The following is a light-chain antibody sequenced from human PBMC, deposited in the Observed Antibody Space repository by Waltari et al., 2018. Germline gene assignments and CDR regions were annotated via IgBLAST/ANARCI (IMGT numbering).Light chain of an antibody. CDR2: WAS. CDR1: QSVLYNSNNNNY. J-gene: IGKJ1*01. V-gene: IGKV4-1*01. CDR3: HQYYNTPRT. Sequence: IVMTQSPDSLAVSLGERAPIHCNSSQSVLYNSNNNNYLAWYQQKQGQPPKLLIYWASAREAGVPDRFSGSGSGTDFTLTISSLQAEDVAVYYCHQYYNTPRTFGQGTKVEIK.